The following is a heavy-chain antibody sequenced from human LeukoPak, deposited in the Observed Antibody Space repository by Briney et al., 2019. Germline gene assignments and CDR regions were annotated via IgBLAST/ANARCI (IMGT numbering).Heavy chain of an antibody. CDR2: ISASGGST. D-gene: IGHD2/OR15-2a*01. CDR1: GFTFSDYA. V-gene: IGHV3-23*01. J-gene: IGHJ4*02. CDR3: AKGPTPYFGPFY. Sequence: GESLRLSCAGAGFTFSDYAMTWVRQAPGKGLEWVSGISASGGSTFYADSVKGRFTISRDNSKDTLYLQMNSLRAEDTAVYYCAKGPTPYFGPFYWGQGTLVTVSS.